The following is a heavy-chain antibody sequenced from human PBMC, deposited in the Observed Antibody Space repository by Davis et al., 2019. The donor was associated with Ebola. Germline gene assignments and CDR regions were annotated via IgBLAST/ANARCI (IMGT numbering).Heavy chain of an antibody. V-gene: IGHV3-72*01. J-gene: IGHJ3*02. CDR1: GFTFSDHY. CDR2: IRNKGNSYTT. D-gene: IGHD5-18*01. CDR3: ARGAVGTDCRAFDI. Sequence: PGGSLSLSCAASGFTFSDHYMDWVRPAPGQGLEWVARIRNKGNSYTTEYAESVKRRFTISRVDSENSDYLQMISLKTEDTAVYYCARGAVGTDCRAFDIWGQGTMVTVSS.